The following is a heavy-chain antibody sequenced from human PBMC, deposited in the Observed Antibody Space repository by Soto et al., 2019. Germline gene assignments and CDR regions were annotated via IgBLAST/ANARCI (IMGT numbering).Heavy chain of an antibody. D-gene: IGHD3-22*01. Sequence: GGSLRLSCAASGFSFSIYVMTWVRQAPGKGLEWVSSISSSGGTPYYEDSVKGRFTISRDNSKDTLFLQMHSLRAEDTAVYFCAKGLYDNSGYYYTDWGQGTLVTVSS. CDR1: GFSFSIYV. CDR2: ISSSGGTP. J-gene: IGHJ4*02. V-gene: IGHV3-23*01. CDR3: AKGLYDNSGYYYTD.